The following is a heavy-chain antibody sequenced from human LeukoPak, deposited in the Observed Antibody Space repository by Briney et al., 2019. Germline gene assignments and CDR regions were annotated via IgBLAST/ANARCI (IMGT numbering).Heavy chain of an antibody. V-gene: IGHV1-69*05. D-gene: IGHD5-24*01. CDR2: IIPIFGTA. J-gene: IGHJ4*02. Sequence: SVKVSCKASGGTFSSYAISWVRQAPGQGLAWMGRIIPIFGTANYPQKFQGRVTITTDESTSTAYMELSSLRSEDTAVYYCARERDGYNYGVDYWGQGTLVTVSS. CDR1: GGTFSSYA. CDR3: ARERDGYNYGVDY.